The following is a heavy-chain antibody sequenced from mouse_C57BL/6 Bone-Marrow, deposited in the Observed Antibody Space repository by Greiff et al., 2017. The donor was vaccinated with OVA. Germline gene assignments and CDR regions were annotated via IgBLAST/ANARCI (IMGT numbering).Heavy chain of an antibody. V-gene: IGHV1-5*01. D-gene: IGHD1-1*01. CDR3: KRVKLFDTVVPYAMDY. CDR2: ISPGNSDT. J-gene: IGHJ4*01. CDR1: GYTFTSYW. Sequence: EVHLVQPGAVLVRPGASVKMSCKTSGYTFTSYWMHWVKQRPGQGLEWIGAISPGNSDTSYNQKFKGKAKLTAVTSASTAYMELSSLTNEDSAVYYCKRVKLFDTVVPYAMDYWGQGTSVTVSS.